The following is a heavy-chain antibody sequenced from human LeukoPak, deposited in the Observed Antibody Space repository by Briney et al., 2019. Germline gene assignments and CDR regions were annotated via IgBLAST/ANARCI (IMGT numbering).Heavy chain of an antibody. CDR2: ISSSSSYI. CDR3: ARDGDYYDSSGYYYLPFDY. V-gene: IGHV3-21*01. CDR1: GFTFSSYS. Sequence: GGSLRLSCAASGFTFSSYSMNWVRQAPGKGLEWVSSISSSSSYIYYADSVKGRFTISRDNAKNSLYLQMNNLRAEDTAVYYCARDGDYYDSSGYYYLPFDYWGQGTLVTVSS. D-gene: IGHD3-22*01. J-gene: IGHJ4*02.